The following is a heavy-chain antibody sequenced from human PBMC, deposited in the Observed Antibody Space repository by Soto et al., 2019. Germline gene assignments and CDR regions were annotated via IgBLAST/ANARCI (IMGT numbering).Heavy chain of an antibody. CDR1: GYTLTELS. CDR3: AKEHLGAAAGNRAKAYYYYYGMDV. CDR2: FDPEDGET. D-gene: IGHD6-13*01. Sequence: QVQLVQSGAEVKKPGASVKVSCKVSGYTLTELSMHWVRQAPGKGLEWMGGFDPEDGETIYAQKFQGRVTMTEDTSTDTAYMELSSLRSEDTAVYYCAKEHLGAAAGNRAKAYYYYYGMDVWGQGTTVTVSS. V-gene: IGHV1-24*01. J-gene: IGHJ6*02.